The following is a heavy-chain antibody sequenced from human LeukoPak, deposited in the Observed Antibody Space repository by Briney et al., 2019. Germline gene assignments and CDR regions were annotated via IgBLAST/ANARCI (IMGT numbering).Heavy chain of an antibody. CDR1: GCTLTELS. CDR3: ARFEHCGGDCPRAFDI. D-gene: IGHD2-21*02. CDR2: FDPEDGET. Sequence: ASVKVSCKVSGCTLTELSMHWVRQAPGKGLEWMGGFDPEDGETIYAQKFQGRVTMTRDTSISTAYMELSRLRSDDTAVYYCARFEHCGGDCPRAFDIWGQGTMVTVSS. J-gene: IGHJ3*02. V-gene: IGHV1-24*01.